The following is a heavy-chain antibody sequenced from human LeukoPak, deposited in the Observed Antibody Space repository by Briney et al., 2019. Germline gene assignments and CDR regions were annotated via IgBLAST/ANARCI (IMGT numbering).Heavy chain of an antibody. CDR1: GYSFSSYW. Sequence: GGSLRLSCAASGYSFSSYWMSWVRQAPGKGLEWVASIKEDGSEKYYVDSVKGRFTTSRDNAKNSLYLQMNSLRAEDTAVYYCARDGMTGLYVYWGQGTLVTVSS. CDR2: IKEDGSEK. CDR3: ARDGMTGLYVY. J-gene: IGHJ4*02. D-gene: IGHD3-9*01. V-gene: IGHV3-7*03.